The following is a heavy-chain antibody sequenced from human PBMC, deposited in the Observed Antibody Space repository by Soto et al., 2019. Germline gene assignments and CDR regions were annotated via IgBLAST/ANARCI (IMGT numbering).Heavy chain of an antibody. V-gene: IGHV4-39*01. J-gene: IGHJ3*02. CDR2: IYYSGST. CDR3: ASPNCSGGSCYSNDAFDI. Sequence: SEMLSLTCTLSGGSLSSSSYYWGWIRQPPGKGLEWIGSIYYSGSTYYNPSLKSPVTISVDTSKNQFSLKLSSVTAADTAVYYCASPNCSGGSCYSNDAFDIWGQGTMVTVSS. D-gene: IGHD2-15*01. CDR1: GGSLSSSSYY.